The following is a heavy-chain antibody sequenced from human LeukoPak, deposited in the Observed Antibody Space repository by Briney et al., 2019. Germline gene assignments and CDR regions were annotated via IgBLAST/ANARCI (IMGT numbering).Heavy chain of an antibody. V-gene: IGHV1-18*01. D-gene: IGHD3-9*01. Sequence: PVALVKVSRKASGYTFTSYGISWVRQAPGQGLEWMGWISAYNGNTNYAQKLQGRVTMTTDTSTSTAYMELRSLRSDDTAVYYCARGNDILTPPDYWGQGTLVTVSS. CDR1: GYTFTSYG. CDR3: ARGNDILTPPDY. J-gene: IGHJ4*02. CDR2: ISAYNGNT.